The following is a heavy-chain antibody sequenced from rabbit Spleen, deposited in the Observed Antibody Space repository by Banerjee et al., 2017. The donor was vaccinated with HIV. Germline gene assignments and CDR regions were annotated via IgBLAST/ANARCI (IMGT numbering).Heavy chain of an antibody. CDR3: ARDLVGVIGWNFYL. CDR1: GFSFSSNW. J-gene: IGHJ4*01. D-gene: IGHD1-1*01. V-gene: IGHV1S45*01. Sequence: LEESGGGLVKPGGTLTLTCTVSGFSFSSNWICWVRQAPGKGLEWIACIDTVDGDTDYATWPKGRFTISKTSSTTVTLRMTSLTAADRAIYFCARDLVGVIGWNFYLWGQGTLVTVS. CDR2: IDTVDGDT.